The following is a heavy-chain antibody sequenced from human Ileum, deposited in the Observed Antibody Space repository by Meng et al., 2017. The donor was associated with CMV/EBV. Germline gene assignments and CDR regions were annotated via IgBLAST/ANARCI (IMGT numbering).Heavy chain of an antibody. CDR1: GDTFTSYT. Sequence: QVEVLQSGAERRQLWSSVKVSCKASGDTFTSYTISWVRQAPGQGLEWMGVISPVFRTSNYAQKLQGRLTITADESTSTAYMELSSLTSEDTAVYYCATSGRGPRYYFDYWGQGTLVTVSS. CDR3: ATSGRGPRYYFDY. J-gene: IGHJ4*02. CDR2: ISPVFRTS. V-gene: IGHV1-69*12. D-gene: IGHD1-14*01.